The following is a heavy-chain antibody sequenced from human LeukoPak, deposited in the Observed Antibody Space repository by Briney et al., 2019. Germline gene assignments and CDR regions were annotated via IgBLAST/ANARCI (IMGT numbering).Heavy chain of an antibody. D-gene: IGHD6-13*01. V-gene: IGHV3-9*01. CDR1: GFTFDDYA. CDR2: ISWNSGTI. J-gene: IGHJ4*02. CDR3: AKRSAAGTVGYFDY. Sequence: GGSLRLSCAASGFTFDDYAMHWVRQAPGKGLEWVSGISWNSGTIYYADSVKGRFTISRDDAKNSLYLQMNSLRAEDTALYYCAKRSAAGTVGYFDYWGQGTLVTVSS.